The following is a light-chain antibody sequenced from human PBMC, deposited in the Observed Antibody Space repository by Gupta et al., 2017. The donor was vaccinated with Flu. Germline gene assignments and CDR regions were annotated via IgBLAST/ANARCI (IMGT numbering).Light chain of an antibody. Sequence: DMQTTCSPSSLSASEGDRVTITCRASQSISTYLHWFQQKPGKAPKLPIYNSNKVKSGIPSRFSGSGSGTDFPLTISRLQPEDSASSYCQQYYNSPRTFGQWTKVEI. J-gene: IGKJ1*01. CDR2: NSN. CDR1: QSISTY. CDR3: QQYYNSPRT. V-gene: IGKV1-39*01.